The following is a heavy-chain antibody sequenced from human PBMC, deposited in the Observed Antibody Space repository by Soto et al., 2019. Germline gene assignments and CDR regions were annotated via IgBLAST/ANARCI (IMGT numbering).Heavy chain of an antibody. CDR2: INHSGST. V-gene: IGHV4-34*01. J-gene: IGHJ5*02. Sequence: QVQLQQWGAGLLKPSETLSLTRAVHGGSFSGYYWSWIRQPPGKGLEWIGEINHSGSTNYNPSLKSRVTISVDTSKNQFPLKLSSVTAADTAVYYCARAWGRWDVIICFDRWGQGTLVTVCS. D-gene: IGHD3-10*01. CDR1: GGSFSGYY. CDR3: ARAWGRWDVIICFDR.